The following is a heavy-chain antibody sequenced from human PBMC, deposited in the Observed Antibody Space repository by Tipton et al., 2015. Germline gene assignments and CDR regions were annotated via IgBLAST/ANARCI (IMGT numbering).Heavy chain of an antibody. CDR1: GGSISSSSYY. Sequence: LACTVSGGSISSSSYYWGWIRQPPGKGLEWIGYIYYTGNTNYHASLRSRVTISLDTSKKQFSLKMSSVTASDTAVYYCARARGRHGGLFDSWGQGILVTVSS. V-gene: IGHV4-61*05. CDR3: ARARGRHGGLFDS. CDR2: IYYTGNT. D-gene: IGHD4-23*01. J-gene: IGHJ4*02.